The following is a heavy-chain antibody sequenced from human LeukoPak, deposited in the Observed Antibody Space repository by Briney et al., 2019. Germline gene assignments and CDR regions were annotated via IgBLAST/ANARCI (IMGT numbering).Heavy chain of an antibody. CDR1: GGTFSSYA. CDR2: IIPILGIA. V-gene: IGHV1-69*04. J-gene: IGHJ4*02. D-gene: IGHD3-22*01. CDR3: ARDNPYDSSGYYIDY. Sequence: AASVKVSCKASGGTFSSYAISWVRQAPGQGLEWMGRIIPILGIANYAQKFQGRVTITADKSTSTAYMELSSLRSEDTAVYYCARDNPYDSSGYYIDYWGQGTLVTVSS.